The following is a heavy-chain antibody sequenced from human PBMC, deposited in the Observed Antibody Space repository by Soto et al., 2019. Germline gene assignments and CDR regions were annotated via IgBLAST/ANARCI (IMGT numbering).Heavy chain of an antibody. CDR3: ARVVELGDLWFGELSGPPHYYYYMDV. J-gene: IGHJ6*03. V-gene: IGHV4-59*01. Sequence: SETLSLTCTVSGGSISSYYWSWIRQPPGKGLEWIGYIYYSGSTNYNPSLKSRVTISVDTSKNQFSLKLSSVTAADTAVYYCARVVELGDLWFGELSGPPHYYYYMDVWGKGTTVTVSS. CDR2: IYYSGST. D-gene: IGHD3-10*01. CDR1: GGSISSYY.